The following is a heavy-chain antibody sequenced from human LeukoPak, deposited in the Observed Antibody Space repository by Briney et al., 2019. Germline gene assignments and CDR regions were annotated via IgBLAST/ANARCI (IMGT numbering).Heavy chain of an antibody. J-gene: IGHJ3*02. CDR2: IYYSGST. Sequence: PSETLSLTCTVSGGSISSSSYYWGWIRQPPGKGLEWIGSIYYSGSTYYNPSLKSRVTISVDTSKNQFSLKLSSVTAADTAVYYCAGRVPEADAFDIWGQGTMVTVSS. V-gene: IGHV4-39*01. CDR1: GGSISSSSYY. CDR3: AGRVPEADAFDI. D-gene: IGHD1-14*01.